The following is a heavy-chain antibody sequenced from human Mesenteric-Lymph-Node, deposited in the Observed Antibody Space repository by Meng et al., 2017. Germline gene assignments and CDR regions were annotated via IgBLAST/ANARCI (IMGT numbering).Heavy chain of an antibody. CDR3: AKGIKLFTVTTDAFDI. J-gene: IGHJ3*02. CDR1: GFTFDDYA. Sequence: SLKISCAASGFTFDDYAMHWVRQPPGKGLEWVSGISWNSGNIGYADSVKGRFTISTDNAKNFLYLQMNSLRAEDAALYYCAKGIKLFTVTTDAFDIWGQGTLVTVSS. V-gene: IGHV3-9*01. D-gene: IGHD4-17*01. CDR2: ISWNSGNI.